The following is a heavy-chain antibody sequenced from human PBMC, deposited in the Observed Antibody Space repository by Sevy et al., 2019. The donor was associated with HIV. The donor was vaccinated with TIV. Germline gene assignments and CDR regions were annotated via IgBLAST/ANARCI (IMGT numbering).Heavy chain of an antibody. V-gene: IGHV1-69*13. CDR2: IIPIFGTA. CDR3: ARAAAEMATIDPFDY. D-gene: IGHD5-12*01. J-gene: IGHJ4*02. CDR1: GGTFSSYA. Sequence: ASVKVSCKASGGTFSSYAISWVRQAPGQGLEWMGGIIPIFGTANYAQKFQGRVTITADESTSTAYMELSSLRSEDTAVDYCARAAAEMATIDPFDYWGQGTLVTVSS.